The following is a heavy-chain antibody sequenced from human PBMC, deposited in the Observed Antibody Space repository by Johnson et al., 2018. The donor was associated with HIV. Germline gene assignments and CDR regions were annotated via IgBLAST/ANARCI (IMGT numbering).Heavy chain of an antibody. J-gene: IGHJ3*02. CDR3: ARDGPWLQSQRDAFDI. Sequence: VQLVESGGGLVQPGRSLRLSCAASGFTFDDYAMHWVRQAPGKGLEWVSGISWNSGSIGYADSVKGRFTISRDNAKNSLYLQMNSLRAEDTALYYCARDGPWLQSQRDAFDIWGQGTMVTVSS. CDR2: ISWNSGSI. CDR1: GFTFDDYA. V-gene: IGHV3-9*01. D-gene: IGHD5-24*01.